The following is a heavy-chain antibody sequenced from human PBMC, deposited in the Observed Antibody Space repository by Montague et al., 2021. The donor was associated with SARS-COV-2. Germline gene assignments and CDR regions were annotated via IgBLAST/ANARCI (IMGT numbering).Heavy chain of an antibody. CDR3: ARVWTTEWYEGYFDN. Sequence: CAIPGDSVSSNNAAWNWIRQSPSRGLEWLGRTYYRSRWYREYAVSVKSRITIDPDTSKNQFSLQLNSVTPEDTAVYYCARVWTTEWYEGYFDNWGQGTLVTVSS. CDR2: TYYRSRWYR. V-gene: IGHV6-1*01. D-gene: IGHD3-3*01. CDR1: GDSVSSNNAA. J-gene: IGHJ4*02.